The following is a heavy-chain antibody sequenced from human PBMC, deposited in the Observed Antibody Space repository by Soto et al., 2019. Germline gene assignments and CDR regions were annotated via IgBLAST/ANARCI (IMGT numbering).Heavy chain of an antibody. CDR1: GDSISSSKYY. Sequence: QLQVQESGPGLVKPSETLSLTCTVSGDSISSSKYYWGWIRQPPGKGLEWIGTVYRSGTTYYNPSLKSRVNISVDTSKNQLSLTLDSVTATDTAVYYCATGIYGSGNDWGQGTLVTVSS. V-gene: IGHV4-39*01. D-gene: IGHD3-10*01. CDR2: VYRSGTT. CDR3: ATGIYGSGND. J-gene: IGHJ4*02.